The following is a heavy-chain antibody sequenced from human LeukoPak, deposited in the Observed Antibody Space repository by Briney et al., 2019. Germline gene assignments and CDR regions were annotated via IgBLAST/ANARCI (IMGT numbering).Heavy chain of an antibody. V-gene: IGHV4-59*01. J-gene: IGHJ6*02. CDR3: ARDSSYDYVWGTYYYGMDV. CDR1: GGSISSYY. Sequence: SETLSLTCTVSGGSISSYYWSWIRQPPGKGLEWIGYIYYNGSTNYNPSLKSRVTISVDTSKNQFSLKLSSVTAADTAVYYCARDSSYDYVWGTYYYGMDVWGQGTTVTVSS. D-gene: IGHD3-16*01. CDR2: IYYNGST.